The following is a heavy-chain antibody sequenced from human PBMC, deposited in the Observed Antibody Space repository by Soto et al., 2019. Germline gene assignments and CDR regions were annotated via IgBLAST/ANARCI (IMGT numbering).Heavy chain of an antibody. CDR1: GDSVSSNSAA. V-gene: IGHV6-1*01. CDR3: ARDEYYDSSATEYFDY. J-gene: IGHJ4*02. Sequence: SETLSLTCAISGDSVSSNSAAWNWIRQSPSRGLEWLGRTYYRSKWYNDYAVSVKSRITINPDTSKNQFSLQLNSVTPEDTAVYYCARDEYYDSSATEYFDYWGQGTLVTVSS. D-gene: IGHD3-22*01. CDR2: TYYRSKWYN.